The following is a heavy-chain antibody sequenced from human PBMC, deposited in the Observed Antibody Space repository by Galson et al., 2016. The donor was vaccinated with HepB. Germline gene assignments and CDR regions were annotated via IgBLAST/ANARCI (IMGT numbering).Heavy chain of an antibody. Sequence: SVKVSCKVSGGTFSSYDVSWVRQAPGQGLEWMGGIVPIIGTGNYAQKFQDRLTIVADKSTSTNYMELRSLRSEDTAVYYCAREGDGAYFDYWGQGTLVSVSS. D-gene: IGHD3-16*01. CDR2: IVPIIGTG. CDR1: GGTFSSYD. J-gene: IGHJ4*02. CDR3: AREGDGAYFDY. V-gene: IGHV1-69*06.